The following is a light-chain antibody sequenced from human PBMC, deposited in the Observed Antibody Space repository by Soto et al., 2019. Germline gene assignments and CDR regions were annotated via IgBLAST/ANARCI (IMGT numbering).Light chain of an antibody. J-gene: IGKJ2*01. V-gene: IGKV1-39*01. CDR2: AAS. CDR3: QQSYSTLLYT. CDR1: QSISSY. Sequence: DIQMTQSPSSLSASVGDRVTITCRASQSISSYLNWYQQKPGKAPKLLIYAASSLQSGVPSRFSGSGSGTHFTLTISSLHPEDFATYYCQQSYSTLLYTFGQGTKLVIK.